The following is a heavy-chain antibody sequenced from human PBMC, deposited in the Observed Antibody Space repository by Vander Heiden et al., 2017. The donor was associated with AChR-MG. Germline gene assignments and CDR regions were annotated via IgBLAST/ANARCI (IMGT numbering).Heavy chain of an antibody. CDR2: INPNSGGT. V-gene: IGHV1-2*02. CDR3: ARDIVVVPAATDYYYGMDV. CDR1: GYPFTGYY. D-gene: IGHD2-2*01. J-gene: IGHJ6*02. Sequence: QVQLVQSGAEVKKPGASVKVPCMASGYPFTGYYMHWVRQAPGQGLEWMGWINPNSGGTNYAQKFQGRVTMTRDTSISTAYMELSRLRSDDTAVYYCARDIVVVPAATDYYYGMDVWGQGTTVTVSS.